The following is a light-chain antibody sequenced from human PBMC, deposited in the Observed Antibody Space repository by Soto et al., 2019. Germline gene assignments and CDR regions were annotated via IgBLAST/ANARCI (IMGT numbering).Light chain of an antibody. J-gene: IGKJ1*01. CDR1: QDISNY. V-gene: IGKV1-33*01. CDR3: QQYDNLPRT. Sequence: DIPMTQSPSSLSASVGDRVTITCQASQDISNYLNRYQQKPGKAPKLLIYDASNLETGVPSRFSGSGSGTDFTFTISSLQPEDIATYYCQQYDNLPRTFGQGTKVEIK. CDR2: DAS.